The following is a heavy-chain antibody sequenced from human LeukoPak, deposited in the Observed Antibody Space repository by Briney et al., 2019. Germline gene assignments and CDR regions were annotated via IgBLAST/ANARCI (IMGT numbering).Heavy chain of an antibody. CDR3: ANPLYASTWQENAFDV. CDR2: INDSGGST. CDR1: GFSFRSYA. D-gene: IGHD6-13*01. J-gene: IGHJ3*01. Sequence: GGSLRLSCAASGFSFRSYAMSWVRQAPGKGLEGVSSINDSGGSTYYADSVKGRFTISRDNSKNTLYLQMSSLRAEDTAVYYCANPLYASTWQENAFDVWGQGTMVTVSS. V-gene: IGHV3-23*01.